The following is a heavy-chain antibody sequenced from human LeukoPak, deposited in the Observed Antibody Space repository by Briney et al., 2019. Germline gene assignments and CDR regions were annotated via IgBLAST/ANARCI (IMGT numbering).Heavy chain of an antibody. Sequence: GASLRLSCVASGFTFSNYCMGWVRQAPGKGLEWVSFITGGGTSTYYADYLKGRFTISRDNSKNPVFLQMNSLRHEDTAIYYCVIWGDYDVLPGYYGPDYWGQGTLVTVSS. CDR1: GFTFSNYC. CDR2: ITGGGTST. J-gene: IGHJ4*02. V-gene: IGHV3-23*01. D-gene: IGHD3-9*01. CDR3: VIWGDYDVLPGYYGPDY.